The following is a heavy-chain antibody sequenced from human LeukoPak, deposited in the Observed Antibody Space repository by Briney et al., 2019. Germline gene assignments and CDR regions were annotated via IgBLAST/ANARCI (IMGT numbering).Heavy chain of an antibody. D-gene: IGHD3-22*01. CDR3: ASTYLFYDSSGYYYKQQTYYFDY. Sequence: SETLSLTCTVSGGSISSSSYYWGWIRQPPGKGLDWIGSIYYSGSTYYNPSLKSRVTISVDTSKNQFSLKLSSVTAADTAVYYCASTYLFYDSSGYYYKQQTYYFDYWGQGTLVTVSS. V-gene: IGHV4-39*01. J-gene: IGHJ4*02. CDR1: GGSISSSSYY. CDR2: IYYSGST.